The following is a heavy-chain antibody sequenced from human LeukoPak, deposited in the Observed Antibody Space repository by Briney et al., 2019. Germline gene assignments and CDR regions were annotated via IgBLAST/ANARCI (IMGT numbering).Heavy chain of an antibody. Sequence: EPSVKVSCKASGYTFTSYGISWVRQAPGQGLEWMGWISAYNGNTNYAQKLQGRVTMTTDTSTSTAYMELRSLRSDDAAVYYCARELVYYYDSSGYSGMDVWGQGTTVTVSS. CDR2: ISAYNGNT. V-gene: IGHV1-18*01. CDR1: GYTFTSYG. D-gene: IGHD3-22*01. J-gene: IGHJ6*02. CDR3: ARELVYYYDSSGYSGMDV.